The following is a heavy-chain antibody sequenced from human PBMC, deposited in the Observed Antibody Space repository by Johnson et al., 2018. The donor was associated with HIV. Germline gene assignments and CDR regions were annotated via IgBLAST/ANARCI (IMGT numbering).Heavy chain of an antibody. CDR3: ARESIRGDKAFDI. D-gene: IGHD2-21*02. J-gene: IGHJ3*02. V-gene: IGHV3-33*05. Sequence: QVQLVESGGGVVQPGRSLRLSCAVSGFTLSTYGMHWVRQAPGKGPEWVAVMSYDESNTYYADSVKGRFTISRDKSKKTLYLQMNSLRAEDTAVYYCARESIRGDKAFDIWGQGTMVTVSS. CDR1: GFTLSTYG. CDR2: MSYDESNT.